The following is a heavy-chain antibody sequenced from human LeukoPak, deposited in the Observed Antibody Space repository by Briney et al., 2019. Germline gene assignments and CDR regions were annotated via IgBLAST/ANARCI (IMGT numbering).Heavy chain of an antibody. Sequence: SETLSLTCTVSGYSISSGYYWGWIRQPPGKGLEWIGSIYHSGSTYYNPSLKSRVTISVDTSKNQFSLRLSSLTAADTAVYYCARVVVPAAIDYWGQGTLVTVSS. D-gene: IGHD2-2*01. V-gene: IGHV4-38-2*02. CDR2: IYHSGST. CDR3: ARVVVPAAIDY. CDR1: GYSISSGYY. J-gene: IGHJ4*02.